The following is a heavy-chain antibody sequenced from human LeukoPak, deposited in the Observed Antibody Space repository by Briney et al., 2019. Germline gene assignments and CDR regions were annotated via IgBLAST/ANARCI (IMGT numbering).Heavy chain of an antibody. V-gene: IGHV5-51*01. D-gene: IGHD2-15*01. J-gene: IGHJ6*03. CDR2: ICPGDSDT. CDR1: GYSFTSYW. CDR3: ARIVTPYCSGGTGSYYYMDV. Sequence: GESLKISCNGSGYSFTSYWIGWVRQMPGKGLEWMGIICPGDSDTRYSPSFQGQVTISADKSISTAYLQWSSLKASDTAMYYCARIVTPYCSGGTGSYYYMDVWGKGTTVTVSS.